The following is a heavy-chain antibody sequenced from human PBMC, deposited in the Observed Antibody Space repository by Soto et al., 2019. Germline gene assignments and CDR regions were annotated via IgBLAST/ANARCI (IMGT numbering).Heavy chain of an antibody. CDR1: GGSFSGYY. Sequence: LSLTCAVYGGSFSGYYWSWIRQPPGKGLEWIGEINHSGSTNYNPSLKSRVTISVDTSKNQFALKLSPVTAAETAVYYCARWGWVQSTYGMDVWGQGTTVTVSS. CDR3: ARWGWVQSTYGMDV. CDR2: INHSGST. V-gene: IGHV4-34*01. J-gene: IGHJ6*02. D-gene: IGHD5-18*01.